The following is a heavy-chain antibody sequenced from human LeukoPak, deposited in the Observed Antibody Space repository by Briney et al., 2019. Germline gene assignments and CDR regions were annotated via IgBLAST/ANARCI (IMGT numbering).Heavy chain of an antibody. J-gene: IGHJ3*02. Sequence: SETLSLTCAVYGGSFSGYYWSWIRQPPGNGLEWIGEINHSGSTNYNPSLKGRVNISVDTSKNQFSLKLSSVTAADTAVYYCARGAQPHYYDSSGYKRAAFDIWGQGAMVTVSS. CDR2: INHSGST. V-gene: IGHV4-34*01. D-gene: IGHD3-22*01. CDR3: ARGAQPHYYDSSGYKRAAFDI. CDR1: GGSFSGYY.